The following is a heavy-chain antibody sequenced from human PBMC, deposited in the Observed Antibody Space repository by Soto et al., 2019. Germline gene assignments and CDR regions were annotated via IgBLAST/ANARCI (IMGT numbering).Heavy chain of an antibody. J-gene: IGHJ4*02. CDR3: ARRPSYSDY. Sequence: QVQLQESGPGLVKPSGTLSLTCAVSGDSISSNNWWTWVRQPPGRGLEWIGDIFHTGSTNYHPSLKRRLTMSVDKSKNQFSLKLASVTAADTAMYYCARRPSYSDYWGQGTLVTVSS. CDR1: GDSISSNNW. V-gene: IGHV4-4*02. D-gene: IGHD1-26*01. CDR2: IFHTGST.